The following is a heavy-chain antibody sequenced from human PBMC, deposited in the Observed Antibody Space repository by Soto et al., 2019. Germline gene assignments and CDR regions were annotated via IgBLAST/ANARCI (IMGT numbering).Heavy chain of an antibody. CDR3: AKGKQWLVPGCFDP. CDR1: GFSLGDYA. Sequence: GGSLRLSCALSGFSLGDYATSWVRRAPGKGLEWVSTISGSGSTTHYEDSVKGRFIISGDNSKNTLYLQMNSLRAEDTAVYYCAKGKQWLVPGCFDPWRPRTLVTVSS. D-gene: IGHD6-19*01. J-gene: IGHJ5*02. CDR2: ISGSGSTT. V-gene: IGHV3-23*01.